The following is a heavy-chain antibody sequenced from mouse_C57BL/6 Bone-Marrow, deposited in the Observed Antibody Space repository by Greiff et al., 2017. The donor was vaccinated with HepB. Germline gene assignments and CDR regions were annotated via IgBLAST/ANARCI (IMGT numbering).Heavy chain of an antibody. CDR3: AREEVYYDYGVSPYYAMDY. CDR2: IYPGSGST. Sequence: QVQLQQPGAELVKPGASVKMSCKASGYTFTSYWITWVKQRPGQGLEWIGDIYPGSGSTNYNEKFKSKATLTVATSSSTAYMQLSSLTSEDSAVYYCAREEVYYDYGVSPYYAMDYWGEGSSVTVAS. V-gene: IGHV1-55*01. J-gene: IGHJ4*01. D-gene: IGHD2-4*01. CDR1: GYTFTSYW.